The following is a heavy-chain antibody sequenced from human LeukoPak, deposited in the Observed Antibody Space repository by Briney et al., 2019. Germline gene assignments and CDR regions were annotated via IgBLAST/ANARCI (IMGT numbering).Heavy chain of an antibody. CDR1: GFTFSNYA. CDR3: AKESGTVGAKVDY. D-gene: IGHD1-26*01. V-gene: IGHV3-23*01. J-gene: IGHJ4*02. CDR2: ISGSGGNT. Sequence: QPGGSLRLSCAASGFTFSNYAMSWVRQDPGKGLEWVSAISGSGGNTYYADSVKGRFTISGDNSKNTLYLQMISLRAEDTAVYYCAKESGTVGAKVDYWGQGTLVTVSS.